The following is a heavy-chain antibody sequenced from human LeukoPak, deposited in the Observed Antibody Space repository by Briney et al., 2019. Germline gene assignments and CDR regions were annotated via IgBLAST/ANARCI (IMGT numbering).Heavy chain of an antibody. CDR2: ISSYNGNT. CDR3: AVGGWSSFDY. Sequence: ASVKVSCKASGYTFTSYGISWVRQAPGQGLEWMGWISSYNGNTNYPQKLQGRVTLTTDTSTTTAYMELRSLRSDDTAVYYCAVGGWSSFDYWGQGTLVTVSS. J-gene: IGHJ4*02. CDR1: GYTFTSYG. D-gene: IGHD2-15*01. V-gene: IGHV1-18*01.